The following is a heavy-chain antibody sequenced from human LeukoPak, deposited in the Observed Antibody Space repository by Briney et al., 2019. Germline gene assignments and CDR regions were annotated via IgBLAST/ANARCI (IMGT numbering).Heavy chain of an antibody. CDR1: GFTFSSYA. Sequence: GRSLRLSCAASGFTFSSYAMHWVRQAPGKGLEWVAVISYDGSNKYYADSVKGRFTISRDNSKNTLYLQMNSLRVEDTAVYHCAKVGHGTMLWGAFDYWGQGTLVTVSS. CDR2: ISYDGSNK. D-gene: IGHD3-10*01. J-gene: IGHJ4*02. V-gene: IGHV3-30-3*01. CDR3: AKVGHGTMLWGAFDY.